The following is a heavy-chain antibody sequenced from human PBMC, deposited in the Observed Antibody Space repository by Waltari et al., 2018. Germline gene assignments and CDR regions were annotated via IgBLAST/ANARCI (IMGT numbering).Heavy chain of an antibody. CDR1: GFTFSSYG. Sequence: EVQLVESGGGLVQPGGSLRLSCAASGFTFSSYGMNWVRQPAGKGLEWVSGISGSGGNTYYADSVKGRFTISRDNSKSTLSLQMNSVRADDTAVYYCARGAAYSRFDYWGQGTLVIVSS. CDR3: ARGAAYSRFDY. D-gene: IGHD5-18*01. CDR2: ISGSGGNT. V-gene: IGHV3-23*04. J-gene: IGHJ4*02.